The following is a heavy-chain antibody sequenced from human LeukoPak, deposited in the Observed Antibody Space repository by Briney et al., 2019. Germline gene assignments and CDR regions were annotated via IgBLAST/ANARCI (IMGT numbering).Heavy chain of an antibody. CDR2: ISWNSGSI. V-gene: IGHV3-9*01. J-gene: IGHJ4*02. CDR3: AQDEGPQWLVPFDY. Sequence: GGSLRLSCAASGFTFDDYAMHWVRQAPGKGLEWVSGISWNSGSIGYADSVKGRFTISRDNAKNSLYLQMNSLRAEDTALYYCAQDEGPQWLVPFDYWGQGTLVTVSS. D-gene: IGHD6-19*01. CDR1: GFTFDDYA.